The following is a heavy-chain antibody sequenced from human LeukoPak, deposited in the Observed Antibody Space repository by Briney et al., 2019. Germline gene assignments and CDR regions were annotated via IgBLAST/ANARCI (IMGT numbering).Heavy chain of an antibody. D-gene: IGHD1-1*01. CDR1: GASISGSNYY. J-gene: IGHJ4*02. Sequence: PETLSLTCAVSGASISGSNYYWGWIRHPPGKGLEWIGNIYSSGSTYYNASLQSRVTISIDTSKNQFSLRLNSVTAADTAMYYCARQTQTADFDYWGQGTLVTVSS. CDR2: IYSSGST. CDR3: ARQTQTADFDY. V-gene: IGHV4-39*01.